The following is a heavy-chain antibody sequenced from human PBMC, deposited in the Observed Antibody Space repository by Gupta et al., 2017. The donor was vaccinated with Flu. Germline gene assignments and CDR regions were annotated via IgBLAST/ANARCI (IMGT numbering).Heavy chain of an antibody. D-gene: IGHD2-2*01. CDR3: AKAQSSTTWYSHFDY. Sequence: YAMTWVRQAPGKGLEWVSVIRSSTGSTYYADSGKGRFTISRDNSKNTLFLQMNSLRAEDTPVYYCAKAQSSTTWYSHFDYGGQGTLVTVSS. CDR1: YA. CDR2: IRSSTGST. V-gene: IGHV3-23*01. J-gene: IGHJ4*02.